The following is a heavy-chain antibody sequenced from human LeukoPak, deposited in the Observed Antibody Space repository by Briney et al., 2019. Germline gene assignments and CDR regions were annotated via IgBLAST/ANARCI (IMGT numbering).Heavy chain of an antibody. V-gene: IGHV4-34*01. Sequence: SETLSLTCAVYAGSFSGYYWSWIRQPPGKGLEWIGEINHSGSTNYKPSLKSRVTISVDTSKNQFSLKLSSVTAADTAVYYCARGKMAILWFGEPHYGMDVWGQGTTVTVSS. CDR3: ARGKMAILWFGEPHYGMDV. CDR2: INHSGST. CDR1: AGSFSGYY. J-gene: IGHJ6*02. D-gene: IGHD3-10*01.